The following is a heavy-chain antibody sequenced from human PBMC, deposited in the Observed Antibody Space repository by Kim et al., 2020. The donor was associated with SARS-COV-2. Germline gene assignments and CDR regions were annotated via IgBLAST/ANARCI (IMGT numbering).Heavy chain of an antibody. D-gene: IGHD6-13*01. CDR2: IYPGDSDT. V-gene: IGHV5-51*01. Sequence: GESLKISCKGSGYSFTSYWIGWVRQMPGKGLEWMGIIYPGDSDTRYSPSFQGQVTITADKSISTAYLQWSSLKASDTAMYYCVRQQQLDGVGWFDPWGQGTLVTVSS. J-gene: IGHJ5*02. CDR3: VRQQQLDGVGWFDP. CDR1: GYSFTSYW.